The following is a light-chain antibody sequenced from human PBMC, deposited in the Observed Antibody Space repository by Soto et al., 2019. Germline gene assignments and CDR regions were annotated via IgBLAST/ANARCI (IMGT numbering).Light chain of an antibody. J-gene: IGKJ4*01. CDR3: QQRMSWQLT. V-gene: IGKV3-11*01. CDR2: DVS. CDR1: QNIGRY. Sequence: EIVLTQSPATLSLSPGERATLSCRASQNIGRYLAWYQQTPGQVPRLLIYDVSDRATGIPARFSGSGSGTDFTLTISSLEPEDSAVYFCQQRMSWQLTFGGGTKVESK.